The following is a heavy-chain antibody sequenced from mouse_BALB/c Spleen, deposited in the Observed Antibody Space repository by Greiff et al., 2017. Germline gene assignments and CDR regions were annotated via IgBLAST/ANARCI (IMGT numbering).Heavy chain of an antibody. CDR2: IDPANGNT. CDR3: AYGYYYAMDY. D-gene: IGHD2-2*01. V-gene: IGHV14-3*02. Sequence: EVQGVESGAELVKPGASVKLSCTASGFNIKDTYMHWVKQRPEQGLEWIGRIDPANGNTKYDPKFQGKATITADTSSNTAYLQLSSLTSEDTAVYYCAYGYYYAMDYWGQGTSVTVSS. CDR1: GFNIKDTY. J-gene: IGHJ4*01.